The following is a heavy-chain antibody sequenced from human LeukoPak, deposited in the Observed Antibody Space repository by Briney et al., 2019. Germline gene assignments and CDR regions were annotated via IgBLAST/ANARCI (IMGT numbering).Heavy chain of an antibody. V-gene: IGHV4-34*01. CDR2: INHSGST. Sequence: SETLSLTCAVYGGSFSGYYWSWIRQPPGKGLEWIGEINHSGSTNYNPSLKSRVTISVDTSKNQFSLKLSSVTAADTAVYYCARGYGYPPLRYFDYWGQGTLVTVSS. CDR1: GGSFSGYY. D-gene: IGHD5-24*01. J-gene: IGHJ4*02. CDR3: ARGYGYPPLRYFDY.